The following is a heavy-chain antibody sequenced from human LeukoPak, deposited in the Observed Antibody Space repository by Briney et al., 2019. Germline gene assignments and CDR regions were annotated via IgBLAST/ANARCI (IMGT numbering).Heavy chain of an antibody. CDR2: MNPNTGNT. CDR3: ARVREDTAMVLYYYYGMDV. J-gene: IGHJ6*02. D-gene: IGHD5-18*01. CDR1: GYTFTSYD. V-gene: IGHV1-8*01. Sequence: ASVKVSCKASGYTFTSYDINWVRQATGQGLEWRGWMNPNTGNTGYAQKFQGRVTMTRNTSISTAYMELSSLRSEDTAVYYCARVREDTAMVLYYYYGMDVWGQGTTVTVSS.